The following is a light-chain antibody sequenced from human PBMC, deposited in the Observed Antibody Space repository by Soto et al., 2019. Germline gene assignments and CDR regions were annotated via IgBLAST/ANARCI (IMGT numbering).Light chain of an antibody. J-gene: IGKJ1*01. CDR2: GAS. CDR1: QSVSNNY. Sequence: EIVLTQSPGTLSLSPGERATLSCRASQSVSNNYLAWYQQKPGQAPRLLIYGASSRATGIPDRFSGSGSGTDFTLTISRLEPEDFAVYYCQQYGSSPPTFGQGTKGDIK. CDR3: QQYGSSPPT. V-gene: IGKV3-20*01.